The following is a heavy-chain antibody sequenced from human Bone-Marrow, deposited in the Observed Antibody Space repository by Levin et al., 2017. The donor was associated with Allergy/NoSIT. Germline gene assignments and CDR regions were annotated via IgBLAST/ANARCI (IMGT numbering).Heavy chain of an antibody. CDR3: ARDADYDSLLMDV. CDR1: GFTFSSYA. CDR2: ISYDGSNK. J-gene: IGHJ6*02. V-gene: IGHV3-30*04. D-gene: IGHD3-22*01. Sequence: GGSLRLSCAASGFTFSSYAMHWVRQAPGKGLEWVAVISYDGSNKYYADSVKGRFTISRDNSKNTLYLQMNSLRAEDTAVYYCARDADYDSLLMDVWGQGTTVTVSS.